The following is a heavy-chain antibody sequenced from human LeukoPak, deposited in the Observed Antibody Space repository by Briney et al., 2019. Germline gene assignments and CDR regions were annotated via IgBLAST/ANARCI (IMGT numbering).Heavy chain of an antibody. CDR2: INTDGSIT. D-gene: IGHD3-22*01. CDR1: GFTFSTYW. V-gene: IGHV3-74*01. CDR3: ARGLISSGYSPYFDY. J-gene: IGHJ4*02. Sequence: GGSLRLSCAASGFTFSTYWMHWVRQAPGKGLLWVSRINTDGSITNYADSVKGRFTISRDNAKNTLYLQMNSLRSEDTAVYYCARGLISSGYSPYFDYWGQGTLVTVSS.